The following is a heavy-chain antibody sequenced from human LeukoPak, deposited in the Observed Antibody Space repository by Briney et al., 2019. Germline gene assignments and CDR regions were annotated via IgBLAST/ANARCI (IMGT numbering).Heavy chain of an antibody. CDR2: IYHSGST. J-gene: IGHJ4*02. CDR3: ARYGVAAAGTDPYVY. CDR1: GGSISSSNW. Sequence: SGTLSLTCAVSGGSISSSNWWSWVRQPPGKGLEWIGEIYHSGSTYYNPSLKSRVTISVDRSKNQFSLKLSSVTAADTAVYYCARYGVAAAGTDPYVYWGQGTLVTVSS. V-gene: IGHV4-4*02. D-gene: IGHD6-13*01.